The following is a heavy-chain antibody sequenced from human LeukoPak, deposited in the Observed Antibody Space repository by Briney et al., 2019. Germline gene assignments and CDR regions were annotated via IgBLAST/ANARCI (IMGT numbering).Heavy chain of an antibody. CDR3: ATTLKLELRRNWFDP. J-gene: IGHJ5*02. Sequence: SETLSLTCTVSGGSISSSSYYWGWIRQPPGTGLEWIGNIYHSGNTYYNSSLKSRVTISVDTSKNQFSLRLTSVTAADTAVYYCATTLKLELRRNWFDPWGQGTLVTVSS. V-gene: IGHV4-39*07. CDR2: IYHSGNT. CDR1: GGSISSSSYY. D-gene: IGHD1-7*01.